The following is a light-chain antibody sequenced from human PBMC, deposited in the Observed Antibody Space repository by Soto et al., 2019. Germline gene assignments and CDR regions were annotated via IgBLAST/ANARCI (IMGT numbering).Light chain of an antibody. J-gene: IGLJ2*01. Sequence: QSALTQPASVSGSPGQSITISCTGTSSDVGRYNLVSWYQQHPGKAPKLMIYEDMERPSGVSNRFSGSKSGNTASLTISGLQTEDEAEYYCCSYAGGTSVVFGGGTKLTVL. CDR2: EDM. CDR1: SSDVGRYNL. V-gene: IGLV2-23*01. CDR3: CSYAGGTSVV.